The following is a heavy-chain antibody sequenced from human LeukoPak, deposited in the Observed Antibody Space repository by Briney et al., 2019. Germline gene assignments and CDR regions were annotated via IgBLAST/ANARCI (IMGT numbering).Heavy chain of an antibody. Sequence: SETLSLTCAVYGGSFSGYYWSWIRQPPGKGLEWIGEINHSGSTNYNPSLKSRVTISVDTSKNQFSLKLSSVTAADTAVYYCASVYIGYWGQGTLSPSPQ. CDR2: INHSGST. V-gene: IGHV4-34*01. CDR1: GGSFSGYY. D-gene: IGHD1-14*01. CDR3: ASVYIGY. J-gene: IGHJ4*02.